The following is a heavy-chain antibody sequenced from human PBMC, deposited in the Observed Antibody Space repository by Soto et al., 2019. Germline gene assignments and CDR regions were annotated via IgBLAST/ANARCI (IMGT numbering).Heavy chain of an antibody. CDR2: ISFDGRNE. CDR3: AKTITLTSGDSRGRGALMDL. V-gene: IGHV3-30*18. Sequence: QVQLVESGGGVVQPGRSLRLSCAASGFRFSAFGMHWVRQAPGKGLEWVAVISFDGRNEHYADPVKGRFTISRDNSRNTLSLQMNSLRAEDTALYYCAKTITLTSGDSRGRGALMDLWGQGTQVTVSS. CDR1: GFRFSAFG. J-gene: IGHJ5*02. D-gene: IGHD1-26*01.